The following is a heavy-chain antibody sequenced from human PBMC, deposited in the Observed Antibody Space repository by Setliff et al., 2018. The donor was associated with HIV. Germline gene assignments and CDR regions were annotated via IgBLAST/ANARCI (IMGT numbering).Heavy chain of an antibody. CDR2: FHHSGGP. J-gene: IGHJ2*01. Sequence: SETLSLTCTVSGDSISNYHWSWIRQPPGKRLEFIGFFHHSGGPIYNPSLDSRVNISVDTSKHQFSLNLIPVTSADTAVYYCARSLARVYWYFSHWGRGSLVTVSS. CDR3: ARSLARVYWYFSH. CDR1: GDSISNYH. V-gene: IGHV4-59*13. D-gene: IGHD6-6*01.